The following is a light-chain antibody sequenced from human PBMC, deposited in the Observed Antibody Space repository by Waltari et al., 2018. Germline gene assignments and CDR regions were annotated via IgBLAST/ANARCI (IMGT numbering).Light chain of an antibody. CDR3: QVWDRSSGVKVF. J-gene: IGLJ2*01. Sequence: SYVLAQPPSVSVAPGATASITCGGNKIGSKSVHWYQQKPGQAPVLVIYYDTARPSGIPERFSSSISENTATLTISRVEAGDEADYYCQVWDRSSGVKVFFGGGTKMTVL. CDR1: KIGSKS. CDR2: YDT. V-gene: IGLV3-21*04.